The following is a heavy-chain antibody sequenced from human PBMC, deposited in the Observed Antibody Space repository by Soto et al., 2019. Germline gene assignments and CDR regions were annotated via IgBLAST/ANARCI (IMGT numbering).Heavy chain of an antibody. CDR1: GFTFSSYA. V-gene: IGHV3-23*01. CDR2: ISGSGGST. D-gene: IGHD4-17*01. J-gene: IGHJ6*02. CDR3: AKDGGIHDYGDYYGMDV. Sequence: GGSLRLSCAASGFTFSSYAMSWVRQAPGKGLEWVSAISGSGGSTYYADSVKGRFTISRDNSKNTLYLQMNSLRAEDTAVYYCAKDGGIHDYGDYYGMDVWGQGTTVTVSS.